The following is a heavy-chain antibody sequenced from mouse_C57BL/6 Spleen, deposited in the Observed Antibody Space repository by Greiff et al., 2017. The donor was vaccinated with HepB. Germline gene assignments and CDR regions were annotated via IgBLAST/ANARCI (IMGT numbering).Heavy chain of an antibody. J-gene: IGHJ3*01. CDR3: ARSSNYYGSSYWFAY. CDR1: GYAFTNYL. CDR2: INPGSGGT. Sequence: VQLQQSGAELVRPGTSVKVSCKASGYAFTNYLIEWVKQRPGQGLEWIGVINPGSGGTNYNEKFKGKATLTADKSSSTAYMQLSSLTSEDSAVYFCARSSNYYGSSYWFAYWGKGTLVTVSA. D-gene: IGHD1-1*01. V-gene: IGHV1-54*01.